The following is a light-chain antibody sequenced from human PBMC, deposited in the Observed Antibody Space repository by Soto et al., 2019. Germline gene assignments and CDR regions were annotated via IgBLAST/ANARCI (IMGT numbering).Light chain of an antibody. CDR2: GAS. CDR1: QGVSSN. CDR3: QQYGSSGT. J-gene: IGKJ1*01. V-gene: IGKV3-20*01. Sequence: IVMTHSPATLCVSPGQRATIYFRASQGVSSNLAWYQQKPGQAPRLLIYGASNRATGIPDRFSGSGSGTDFTLTISRLEPEDFAVYYCQQYGSSGTFGQGTKVDIK.